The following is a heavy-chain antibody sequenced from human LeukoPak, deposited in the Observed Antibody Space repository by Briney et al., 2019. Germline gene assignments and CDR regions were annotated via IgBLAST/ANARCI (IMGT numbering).Heavy chain of an antibody. CDR3: ARDQRRYYYGSGVAFDI. J-gene: IGHJ3*02. D-gene: IGHD3-10*01. Sequence: SATLFLTCTVSGGSISSYYWSWIRQPPGKGLEWIGYIYYSGSTNYNPSLKSRVTISVDTSKNQFSLKLSSVTAADTAVYYCARDQRRYYYGSGVAFDIWGQGTMVTVSS. CDR2: IYYSGST. CDR1: GGSISSYY. V-gene: IGHV4-59*01.